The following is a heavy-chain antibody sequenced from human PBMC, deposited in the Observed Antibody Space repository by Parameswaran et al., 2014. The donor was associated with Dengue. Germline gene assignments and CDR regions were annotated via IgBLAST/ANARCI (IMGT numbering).Heavy chain of an antibody. V-gene: IGHV1-46*01. J-gene: IGHJ4*02. CDR3: AREGYCSGGSCPYFDY. D-gene: IGHD2-15*01. CDR2: INPSGGST. Sequence: WVRQAPGQGLEWMGIINPSGGSTSSAQKFQGRVTMTRDTSTTTVYMEVSSLRSEDTAVYYCAREGYCSGGSCPYFDYWGQGTPVTVSS.